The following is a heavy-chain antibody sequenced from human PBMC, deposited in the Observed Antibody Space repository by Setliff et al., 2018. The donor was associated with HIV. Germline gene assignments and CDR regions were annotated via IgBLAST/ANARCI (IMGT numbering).Heavy chain of an antibody. Sequence: SETLSLTCAVSAGSISSTYYWAWIRQAPGKGLEWIATMHNGGSTHYNPSLKSRVTMSVDTSKNQFSLKLSSVTAADTAVYYCARHMEIYYYYMDVWGKGTTVTVSS. J-gene: IGHJ6*03. V-gene: IGHV4-39*01. CDR3: ARHMEIYYYYMDV. CDR1: AGSISSTYY. D-gene: IGHD1-1*01. CDR2: MHNGGST.